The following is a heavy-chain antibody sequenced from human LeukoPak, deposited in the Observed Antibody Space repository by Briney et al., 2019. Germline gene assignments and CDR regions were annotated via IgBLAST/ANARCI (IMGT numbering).Heavy chain of an antibody. CDR2: IRYDGSNK. CDR1: GFTFSSYG. V-gene: IGHV3-30*02. Sequence: PGGSLRLSCAASGFTFSSYGMHWVRQAPGKGLEWVAFIRYDGSNKYYADSVKGRFTISRDNSKNTLYLQMNSLRAEDTAVYYCAKDNYYGSGSYNHLDYWGQGTLVTVSS. CDR3: AKDNYYGSGSYNHLDY. J-gene: IGHJ4*02. D-gene: IGHD3-10*01.